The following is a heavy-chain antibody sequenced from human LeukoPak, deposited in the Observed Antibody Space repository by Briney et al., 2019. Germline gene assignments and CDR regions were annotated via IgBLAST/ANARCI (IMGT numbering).Heavy chain of an antibody. D-gene: IGHD6-19*01. Sequence: PGGSLRLSCATTGFTFDDYGMNWVRQAPGKGLEWVSKISSSGSAIYYADSVKGRFTISRDNAKSTLYLQMNSLRAEDTAVYYCARGGSLGYWGQGTLVTVSS. CDR2: ISSSGSAI. CDR3: ARGGSLGY. V-gene: IGHV3-48*03. J-gene: IGHJ4*02. CDR1: GFTFDDYG.